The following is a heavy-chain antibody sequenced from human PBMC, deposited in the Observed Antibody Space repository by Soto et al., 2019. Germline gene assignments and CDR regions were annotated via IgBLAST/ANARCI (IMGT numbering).Heavy chain of an antibody. V-gene: IGHV3-11*05. CDR2: ITGSSDYT. CDR3: AREYYYGMDV. J-gene: IGHJ6*02. Sequence: QVQLVETGGGLVRPGGSLRLSCAASGFTFSDYYMTWFRQAPGKGLEWVSYITGSSDYTNYADSVKCRFIISRDNVKNSLYLQINSLRAEDTAVYYCAREYYYGMDVWCQGTTVTVSS. CDR1: GFTFSDYY.